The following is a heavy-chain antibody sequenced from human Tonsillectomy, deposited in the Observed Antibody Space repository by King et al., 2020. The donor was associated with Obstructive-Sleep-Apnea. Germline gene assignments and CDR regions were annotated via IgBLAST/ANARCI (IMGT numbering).Heavy chain of an antibody. Sequence: QLVQSGVGVVQPGRSLRLSCAASGFTFSNYGMHWDRQAPGEVLEWVSIISLDGSDKYYADSLKGLFSISRDNSKSTLYLQMISLRPEDTAVYYCGGYNWFDPWGQGTLVTVSS. CDR3: GGYNWFDP. D-gene: IGHD6-13*01. J-gene: IGHJ5*02. V-gene: IGHV3-30*03. CDR2: ISLDGSDK. CDR1: GFTFSNYG.